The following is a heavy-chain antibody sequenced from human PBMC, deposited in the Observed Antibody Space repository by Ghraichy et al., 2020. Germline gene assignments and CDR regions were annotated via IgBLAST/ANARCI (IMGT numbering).Heavy chain of an antibody. CDR1: GYTFTAYY. V-gene: IGHV1-2*02. D-gene: IGHD6-13*01. CDR3: ARCPGTNYNYYYMDV. CDR2: LNPNSGVT. Sequence: ASVKVSCKASGYTFTAYYIHWVRQAPGQGLEWLGWLNPNSGVTDYVQKFQGRVTMTRDTSISTAFMDLSGLTSDDTAVYYCARCPGTNYNYYYMDVWGKGTTVTVSS. J-gene: IGHJ6*03.